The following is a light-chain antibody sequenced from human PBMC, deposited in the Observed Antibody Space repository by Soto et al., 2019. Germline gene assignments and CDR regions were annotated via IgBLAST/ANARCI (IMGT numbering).Light chain of an antibody. J-gene: IGLJ7*01. V-gene: IGLV1-47*01. CDR1: RSNIGRNF. Sequence: QSVLTQSPSASGTPGQRVTISCSGSRSNIGRNFAYWYQHVPGTAPRLRIQRNNERPSGVPDRFSGSKSGTSVSLAISGRRPDDEATYYCVAWDDTLDAQVFGGGTQLTVL. CDR3: VAWDDTLDAQV. CDR2: RNN.